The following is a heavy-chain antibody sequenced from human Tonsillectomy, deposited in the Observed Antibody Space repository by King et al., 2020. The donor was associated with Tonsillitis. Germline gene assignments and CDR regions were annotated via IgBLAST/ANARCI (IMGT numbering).Heavy chain of an antibody. CDR3: ESEPPPRYGTKVPRDFDI. Sequence: QLQESGPGLVKPSGTLSLMCAVSGYSISSDYYWGWIRQPPGKGLEWIGSIYHSGSTYHNPSLKSRVTVSVDTSKNQFSLKLRALTAAATAVYYCESEPPPRYGTKVPRDFDIWGQGTMVTVSS. D-gene: IGHD1-1*01. CDR1: GYSISSDYY. CDR2: IYHSGST. V-gene: IGHV4-38-2*01. J-gene: IGHJ3*02.